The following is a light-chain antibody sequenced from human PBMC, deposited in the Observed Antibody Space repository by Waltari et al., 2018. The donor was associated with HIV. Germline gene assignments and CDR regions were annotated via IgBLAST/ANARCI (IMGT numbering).Light chain of an antibody. CDR3: SSYAGSDNPYV. Sequence: QSALTQPPSASGSPGQSVTTSCTGTSSDLITYNYVSWYHQYPGKAPKLIIFEVTKRPSGVPDRFSGSKSGDTASLTVSGLQAEDEADYYCSSYAGSDNPYVFGSGTKVTVL. CDR2: EVT. V-gene: IGLV2-8*01. CDR1: SSDLITYNY. J-gene: IGLJ1*01.